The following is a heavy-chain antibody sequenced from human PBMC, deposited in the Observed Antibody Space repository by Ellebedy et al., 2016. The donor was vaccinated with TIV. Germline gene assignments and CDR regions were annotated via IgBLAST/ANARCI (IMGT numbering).Heavy chain of an antibody. J-gene: IGHJ4*02. CDR2: IYYSGST. CDR1: GGSISSSSYY. Sequence: SETLSLXCTVSGGSISSSSYYWGWIRQPPGKGLEWIGSIYYSGSTYYNPSLKSRVTISVDTSKNQFSLKLSSVTAADTAVYYCARAGYYDYVWGSYPHYYFDYWGQGTLVTVSS. V-gene: IGHV4-39*07. D-gene: IGHD3-16*02. CDR3: ARAGYYDYVWGSYPHYYFDY.